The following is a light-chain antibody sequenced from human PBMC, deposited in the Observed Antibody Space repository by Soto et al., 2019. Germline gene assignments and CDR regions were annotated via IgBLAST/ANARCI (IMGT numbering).Light chain of an antibody. V-gene: IGKV3-11*01. J-gene: IGKJ1*01. Sequence: DIAWTQSPATLSLSAGERATLSCTSSHSVSSYLAWYQQKPGQAPRLLIYDESNRATGIPARFSGSGSGTGFTLAISSLEPEDFAVYYCQQRSNWPRITFGQGSKVDIK. CDR3: QQRSNWPRIT. CDR2: DES. CDR1: HSVSSY.